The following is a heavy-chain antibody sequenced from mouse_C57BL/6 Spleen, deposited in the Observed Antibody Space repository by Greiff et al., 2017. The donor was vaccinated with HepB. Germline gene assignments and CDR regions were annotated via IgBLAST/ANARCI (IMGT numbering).Heavy chain of an antibody. CDR3: ARGNYYQGFAY. J-gene: IGHJ3*01. CDR1: GYAFSSSW. Sequence: VQLQQSGPELVKPGASVKISCKASGYAFSSSWMNWVKQRPGKGLEWIGRIYPGDGDTNYNGKFKGKATLTADKSSSTAYMQLSSLTSEDSAVYFCARGNYYQGFAYWGQGTLVTVSA. CDR2: IYPGDGDT. D-gene: IGHD1-1*01. V-gene: IGHV1-82*01.